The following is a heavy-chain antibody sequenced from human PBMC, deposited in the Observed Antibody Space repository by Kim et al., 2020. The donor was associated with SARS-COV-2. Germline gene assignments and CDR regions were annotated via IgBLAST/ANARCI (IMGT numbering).Heavy chain of an antibody. CDR2: IYYSGST. CDR3: ARVGTMVRGVIWPDLNYYYGMDV. CDR1: GGSVSSGSYY. V-gene: IGHV4-61*01. J-gene: IGHJ6*02. D-gene: IGHD3-10*01. Sequence: SETLSLTCTVSGGSVSSGSYYWSWIRQPPGKGLEWIGYIYYSGSTNYNPSLKSRVTISVDTSKNQFSLKLSSVTAADTAVYYCARVGTMVRGVIWPDLNYYYGMDVWGQGTTVTVSS.